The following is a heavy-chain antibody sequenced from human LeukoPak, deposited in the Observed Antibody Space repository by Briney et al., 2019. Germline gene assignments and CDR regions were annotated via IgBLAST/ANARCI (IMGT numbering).Heavy chain of an antibody. D-gene: IGHD1-26*01. CDR2: INHSGST. CDR1: GGSFSGYY. V-gene: IGHV4-34*01. Sequence: PSETLSLTCAVYGGSFSGYYWSWIRQPPGKGLEWIGEINHSGSTNYNPSLKSRVTISVDTSKNQFSLKLSSVTAADTAVYYCARGGEGEGATILVWFDPWGQGTLVTV. J-gene: IGHJ5*02. CDR3: ARGGEGEGATILVWFDP.